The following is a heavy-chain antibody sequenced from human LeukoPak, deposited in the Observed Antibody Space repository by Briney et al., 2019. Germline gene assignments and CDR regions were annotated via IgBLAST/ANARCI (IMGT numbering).Heavy chain of an antibody. CDR3: ARVRGVYSYGVDAFDI. V-gene: IGHV1-18*01. Sequence: GASVKVSCKASGYTFTSYGISWVRQAPGQGLEWMGWISAYNGNTNYAQKLQGRVTMTTDTSTSTAYMELRSLRSEDTAVYYCARVRGVYSYGVDAFDIWGQGTMVTVSS. CDR2: ISAYNGNT. D-gene: IGHD5-18*01. J-gene: IGHJ3*02. CDR1: GYTFTSYG.